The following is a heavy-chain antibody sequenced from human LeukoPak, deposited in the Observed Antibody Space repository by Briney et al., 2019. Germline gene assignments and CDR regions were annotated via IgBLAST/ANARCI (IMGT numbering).Heavy chain of an antibody. D-gene: IGHD1-1*01. CDR3: ARDAGTLNPRYFDY. Sequence: ASVKVSCKASGGTFSSYAISWVRQAPGQGLEWMGGIIPIFGTANYAQKFQGRVTITADESTSTAYMELSSLRSEDTAVYYCARDAGTLNPRYFDYWGQGTLVTVSS. CDR2: IIPIFGTA. CDR1: GGTFSSYA. J-gene: IGHJ4*02. V-gene: IGHV1-69*13.